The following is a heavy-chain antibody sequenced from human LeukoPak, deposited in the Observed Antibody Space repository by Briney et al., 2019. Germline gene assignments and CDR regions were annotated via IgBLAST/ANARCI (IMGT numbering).Heavy chain of an antibody. J-gene: IGHJ4*02. V-gene: IGHV3-64*02. CDR2: MSHDGGTT. D-gene: IGHD1-1*01. CDR3: TRGTGPLYFDF. CDR1: GFSLRSYA. Sequence: HTGGSLRLSCAASGFSLRSYAIHWVRQAPGKGLEYVSAMSHDGGTTYYADSVKGRFTVSRHNSRNMVYLQMGGLRAEDMAVYYSTRGTGPLYFDFWGQGTQVTVSS.